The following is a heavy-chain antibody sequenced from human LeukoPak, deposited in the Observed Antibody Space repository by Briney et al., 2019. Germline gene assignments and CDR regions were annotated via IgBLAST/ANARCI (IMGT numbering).Heavy chain of an antibody. CDR2: ISGSGGST. CDR3: ATSGGSYWS. D-gene: IGHD1-26*01. V-gene: IGHV3-23*01. CDR1: GFTFRRYG. Sequence: GGTLRLSCAASGFTFRRYGMTWVRQAPGKGLEWVSSISGSGGSTFYADSAKGRFTISRDNSKNTLYLQMNSLRAEDTAVYYCATSGGSYWSWGQGTLVTVSS. J-gene: IGHJ5*02.